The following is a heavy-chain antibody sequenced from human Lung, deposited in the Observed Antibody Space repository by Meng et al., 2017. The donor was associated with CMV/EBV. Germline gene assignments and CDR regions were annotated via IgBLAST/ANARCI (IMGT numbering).Heavy chain of an antibody. CDR3: ARDFKVGRP. V-gene: IGHV3-21*04. Sequence: ESXKISCAASGFPFSLFIMNWVRQAPGKGLEWVSSISPSGEFTYYGDSVKGRFTVSRDNTKNLLYLEMNSLTADDTAVYFCARDFKVGRPWGQGTLVTVSS. D-gene: IGHD1-26*01. J-gene: IGHJ5*02. CDR1: GFPFSLFI. CDR2: ISPSGEFT.